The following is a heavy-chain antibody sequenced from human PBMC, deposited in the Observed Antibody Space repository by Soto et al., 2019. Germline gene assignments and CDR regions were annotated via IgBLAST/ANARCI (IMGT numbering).Heavy chain of an antibody. Sequence: EVQLVESGGGLVKPGGSLRLSCAASGFTFSSYSMNWVRQAPGKGLEWVSSISSSSSYIYYADSVKGRFTISRDNAKNSLYLQMNRLRAEDTAVYYCARDHNAYSSSSPYFDPWGQGTLVTVSS. CDR3: ARDHNAYSSSSPYFDP. D-gene: IGHD6-6*01. J-gene: IGHJ5*02. CDR2: ISSSSSYI. CDR1: GFTFSSYS. V-gene: IGHV3-21*01.